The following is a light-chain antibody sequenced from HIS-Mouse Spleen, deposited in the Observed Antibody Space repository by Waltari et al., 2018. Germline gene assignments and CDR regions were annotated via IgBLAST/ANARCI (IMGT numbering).Light chain of an antibody. V-gene: IGKV1-9*01. Sequence: DIPLTQSPYFLSASVGDRVTITCRASQGISSYLAWYQQKPGKAPKLLIYAATTLQSGVPSRFSGSGSGTEFTLTISSLQPEDFATYYCQQLNSYPPTFGQGTKVEIK. CDR1: QGISSY. CDR2: AAT. J-gene: IGKJ1*01. CDR3: QQLNSYPPT.